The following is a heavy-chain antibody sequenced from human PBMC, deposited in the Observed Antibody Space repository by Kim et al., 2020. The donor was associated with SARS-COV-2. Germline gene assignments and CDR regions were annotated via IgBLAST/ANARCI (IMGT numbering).Heavy chain of an antibody. V-gene: IGHV3-15*01. J-gene: IGHJ4*02. D-gene: IGHD6-13*01. Sequence: THYAAPVKRRFTTSIDGSKNTLYLQMNRLKTEDTDVYYCTADSSSSWPDYWGQGTLVTVSS. CDR3: TADSSSSWPDY. CDR2: T.